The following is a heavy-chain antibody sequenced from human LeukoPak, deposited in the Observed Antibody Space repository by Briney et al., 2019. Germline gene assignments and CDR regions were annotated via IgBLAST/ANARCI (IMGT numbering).Heavy chain of an antibody. Sequence: ASVKVSCKASGYTFTGYYMHWVRQAPGQGLEWMGWINPNSGGTNYAQKFQGRVTMTRDTSISTAYMELSRLTSDDTAVYHCAKEVHYYDSSDYFPLGYWGQGTLVTVSS. D-gene: IGHD3-22*01. J-gene: IGHJ4*02. CDR1: GYTFTGYY. CDR2: INPNSGGT. CDR3: AKEVHYYDSSDYFPLGY. V-gene: IGHV1-2*02.